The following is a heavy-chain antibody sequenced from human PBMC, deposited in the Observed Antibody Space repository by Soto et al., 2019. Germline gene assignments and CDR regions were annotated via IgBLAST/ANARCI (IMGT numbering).Heavy chain of an antibody. CDR1: GYTFTSYY. CDR3: ARGLFAGDV. J-gene: IGHJ6*04. Sequence: QVQLVQSGAEVKKPGASVRVSCKASGYTFTSYYIHWVRQAPGQGLEWMGIINTNGGSTNYAQKFQGRVTMTRDTSTSTVYMDLSSLRSEDTAVYYCARGLFAGDVWGKGTTVTVSS. CDR2: INTNGGST. V-gene: IGHV1-46*03.